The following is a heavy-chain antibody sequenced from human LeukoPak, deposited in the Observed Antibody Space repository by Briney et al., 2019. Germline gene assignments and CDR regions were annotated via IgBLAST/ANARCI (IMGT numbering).Heavy chain of an antibody. CDR2: ISAYNGNT. CDR3: ARVPREHGAYYFDY. Sequence: ASVTVSCKASGYTFTSYGISWVRQAPGQGLEWMGWISAYNGNTNYAQKLQGRVTMTTDTSTSTAYMELRSLRSDDTAVYYCARVPREHGAYYFDYWGQGTLVTVSS. V-gene: IGHV1-18*01. J-gene: IGHJ4*02. D-gene: IGHD1-26*01. CDR1: GYTFTSYG.